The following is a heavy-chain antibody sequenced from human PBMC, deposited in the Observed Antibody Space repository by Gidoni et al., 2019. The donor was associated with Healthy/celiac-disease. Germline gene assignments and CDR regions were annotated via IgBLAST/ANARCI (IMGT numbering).Heavy chain of an antibody. J-gene: IGHJ6*02. CDR2: IIPIFGTA. CDR3: ARVPYSSSSSYYYYYYGMDV. Sequence: QVQLVQSGAEVKKPGSSVKVSCKASGGTFSSYAISWVRQAPGQGLEWMGGIIPIFGTANYAQKFQGRVTITADESTSTAYMELSSLRSEDTAVYYCARVPYSSSSSYYYYYYGMDVWGQGTTVTVSS. D-gene: IGHD6-6*01. V-gene: IGHV1-69*01. CDR1: GGTFSSYA.